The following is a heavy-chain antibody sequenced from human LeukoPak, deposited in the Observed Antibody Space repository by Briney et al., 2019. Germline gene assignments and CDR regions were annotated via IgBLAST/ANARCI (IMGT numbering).Heavy chain of an antibody. CDR1: GVTVSSNY. CDR3: ARISGYDFWSGYYYYGMDV. Sequence: HTGGSLRLSCAASGVTVSSNYMSWVRQAPGKGLEWVSVIYSGGSTYYADSVKGRFTISRDNSKDTLYLQMNSLRAEDTAVYYCARISGYDFWSGYYYYGMDVWGQGTTVTVSS. J-gene: IGHJ6*02. D-gene: IGHD3-3*01. CDR2: IYSGGST. V-gene: IGHV3-53*05.